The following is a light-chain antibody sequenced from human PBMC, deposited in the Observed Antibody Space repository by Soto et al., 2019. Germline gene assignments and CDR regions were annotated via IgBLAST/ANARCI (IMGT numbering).Light chain of an antibody. J-gene: IGLJ2*01. CDR3: AAWDDSLSGYVV. Sequence: QTVVTQPPSASGTPGQRVTISCSGSSSNIGSNYVYWYQQLPGTAPKLLIYRNNQRPSGVPDRFSGSKSGTSASLAISGLRSEDEADSYCAAWDDSLSGYVVFGGGTKVTVL. CDR1: SSNIGSNY. CDR2: RNN. V-gene: IGLV1-47*01.